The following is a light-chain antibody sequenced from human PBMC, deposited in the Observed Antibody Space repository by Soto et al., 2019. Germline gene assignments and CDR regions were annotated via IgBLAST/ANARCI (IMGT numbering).Light chain of an antibody. V-gene: IGKV1-5*01. J-gene: IGKJ1*01. CDR2: DAS. CDR3: QQYDTYSWT. Sequence: DIPMTQSPSTLSASVGDRVTITCRASQSIGTWLAWYQQKPGKAPQLLIYDASSLESGVPSRFSGSGSGTEFTLTISSLQPDDFATYYCQQYDTYSWTFGQGTKVEIK. CDR1: QSIGTW.